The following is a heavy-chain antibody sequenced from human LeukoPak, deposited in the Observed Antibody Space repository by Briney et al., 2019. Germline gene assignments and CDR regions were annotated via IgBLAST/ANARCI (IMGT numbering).Heavy chain of an antibody. D-gene: IGHD3-10*01. J-gene: IGHJ4*02. Sequence: GRSLRLSCAASGFTFSSYAMHWVRQAPGKGLEWVAVISYDGSNKYYADSVKGRFTISRDNSKNTLYLQMNSLRAEDTAVYYCARDKGYVGGSGSYYNDDLDYWGQGTLVTVSS. CDR2: ISYDGSNK. V-gene: IGHV3-30*04. CDR3: ARDKGYVGGSGSYYNDDLDY. CDR1: GFTFSSYA.